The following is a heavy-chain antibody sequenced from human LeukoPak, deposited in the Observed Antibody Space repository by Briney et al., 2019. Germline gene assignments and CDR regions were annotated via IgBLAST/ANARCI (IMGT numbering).Heavy chain of an antibody. CDR3: ARYDVWGSYRAFDY. J-gene: IGHJ4*02. Sequence: SETLSLTCAVSGGSISSNSYYWGWIRQPPGKGLEWIGSIYYSGSTYYNPSLKSRVTISVDTSKNQFSLKLSSVTAADTAVYYCARYDVWGSYRAFDYWGQGTLVTVFS. CDR2: IYYSGST. CDR1: GGSISSNSYY. V-gene: IGHV4-39*01. D-gene: IGHD3-16*02.